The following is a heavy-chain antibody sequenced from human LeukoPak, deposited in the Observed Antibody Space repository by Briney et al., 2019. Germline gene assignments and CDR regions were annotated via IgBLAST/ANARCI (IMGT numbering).Heavy chain of an antibody. CDR1: GFTFSSYW. CDR2: IKQDGSEK. CDR3: ARDNLGAPPIAAAGISWFDP. Sequence: GGSLRLSCAASGFTFSSYWMSWVRQAPGKGLEWVANIKQDGSEKYYVDSVKGRFTISRDNAKNSLYLQMNSLRAEDTAVYYCARDNLGAPPIAAAGISWFDPWGQGTLVTVSS. D-gene: IGHD6-13*01. V-gene: IGHV3-7*01. J-gene: IGHJ5*02.